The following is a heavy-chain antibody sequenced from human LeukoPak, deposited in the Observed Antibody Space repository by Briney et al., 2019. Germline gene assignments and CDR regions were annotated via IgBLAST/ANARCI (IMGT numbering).Heavy chain of an antibody. V-gene: IGHV3-30*02. D-gene: IGHD2-2*02. Sequence: PGGSLRLSCAASGFAFNIYGMHWVRQAPGKGLEWVAFIRYDGSNKYYADSVKGRFTISRDNSKNTLYLQMNSLRAEDAAVYYCAKPRYKYCSSTSCYTPFDYWGQGTLVTVSS. J-gene: IGHJ4*02. CDR1: GFAFNIYG. CDR3: AKPRYKYCSSTSCYTPFDY. CDR2: IRYDGSNK.